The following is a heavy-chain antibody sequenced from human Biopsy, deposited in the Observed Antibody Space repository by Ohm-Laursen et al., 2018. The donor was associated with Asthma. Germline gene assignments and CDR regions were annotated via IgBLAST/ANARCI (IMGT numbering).Heavy chain of an antibody. J-gene: IGHJ3*01. D-gene: IGHD3-9*01. CDR2: INAGDGNT. CDR3: ARTYYDFLTGQVNDAFAL. CDR1: GYTFIHFA. Sequence: ASVEVSCKTSGYTFIHFAIHWVRQAPGQRLEWMGWINAGDGNTKYSQKFQGRVTITRDTSASTAYMDLRSLRSEDTAMYYCARTYYDFLTGQVNDAFALWGQGTMVTVSS. V-gene: IGHV1-3*01.